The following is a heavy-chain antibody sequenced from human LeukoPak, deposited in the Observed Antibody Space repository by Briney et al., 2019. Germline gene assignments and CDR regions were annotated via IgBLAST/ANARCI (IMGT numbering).Heavy chain of an antibody. CDR3: ARVDFWSGYGVQNAFDI. J-gene: IGHJ3*02. CDR1: GYTFTSYD. CDR2: MNPNSGNT. Sequence: ASVKVSCKASGYTFTSYDINWVRQATGQGLEWMGWMNPNSGNTGYAQKFQGRVTMTRNTSISTAYMEPSSLRSEDTAVYYCARVDFWSGYGVQNAFDIWGQGTMVTVSS. D-gene: IGHD3-3*01. V-gene: IGHV1-8*01.